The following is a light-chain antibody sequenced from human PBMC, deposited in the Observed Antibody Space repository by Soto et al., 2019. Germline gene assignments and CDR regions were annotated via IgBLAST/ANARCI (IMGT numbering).Light chain of an antibody. CDR3: QHLNNYPPFT. CDR1: QSVSTY. J-gene: IGKJ3*01. CDR2: GTF. V-gene: IGKV1-9*01. Sequence: DIQMTQSPSSLSASVGDRVTITCRASQSVSTYLHWYQHKVGKAPKLLISGTFTLQSGVPSRFNGSGSGTDFTLTISRLQPEDFATYYCQHLNNYPPFTFGPGTKVDLE.